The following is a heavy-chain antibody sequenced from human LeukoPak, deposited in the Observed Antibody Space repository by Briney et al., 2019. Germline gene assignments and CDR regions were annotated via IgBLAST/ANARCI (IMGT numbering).Heavy chain of an antibody. Sequence: AGGSLRLSCAASGFTFSDYYMSWVRQARGKGLEWVSYINTRGSTRYYADSVKGRFTISRDNSKNTLYLQVNSLRAEDTAVYYCAKVAVAAAGTVTGVLSGPDYYYMDVWGKGTTVTVSS. D-gene: IGHD6-13*01. V-gene: IGHV3-11*04. CDR2: INTRGSTR. J-gene: IGHJ6*03. CDR3: AKVAVAAAGTVTGVLSGPDYYYMDV. CDR1: GFTFSDYY.